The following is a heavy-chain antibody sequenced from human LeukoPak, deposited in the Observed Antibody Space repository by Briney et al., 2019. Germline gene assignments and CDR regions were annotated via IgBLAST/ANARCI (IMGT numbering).Heavy chain of an antibody. V-gene: IGHV3-73*01. Sequence: GGSLRLSCAASRLTFSGSAMHWVRQASGKGLEWVGRIRSKANSYATAYAASVKGRFTIARDDSKNTAYLQMNSLQTEDTAVYYCTSSYGDANWFDPWGQGTLVTVSS. CDR2: IRSKANSYAT. CDR3: TSSYGDANWFDP. D-gene: IGHD4-17*01. J-gene: IGHJ5*02. CDR1: RLTFSGSA.